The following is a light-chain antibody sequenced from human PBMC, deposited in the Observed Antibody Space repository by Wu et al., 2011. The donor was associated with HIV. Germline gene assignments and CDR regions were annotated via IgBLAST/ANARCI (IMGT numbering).Light chain of an antibody. CDR3: QQYGSSSYT. CDR1: QSVSSSY. J-gene: IGKJ2*01. V-gene: IGKV3-20*01. Sequence: EIVMTQSPATLSVSPGERATLSCRASQSVSSSYLAWYQQKPGQAPRLLIYGASSRATGIPDRFSGSGSGTDFTLTISRLEPEDFAVYYCQQYGSSSYTFGQGTEVGDQ. CDR2: GAS.